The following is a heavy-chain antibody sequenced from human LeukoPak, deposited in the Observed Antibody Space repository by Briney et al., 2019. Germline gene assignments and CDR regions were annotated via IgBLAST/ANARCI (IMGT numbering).Heavy chain of an antibody. V-gene: IGHV3-7*03. D-gene: IGHD2-15*01. Sequence: PGGSLRLSCAASGFTFRNYWMTWVRQAPGKGLEWVANIKEDGSEKYYVGSVKGRFTISRDNAENSLSLQMSSLRAEDTAVYYCARDPTNGYCSGGTCSDYWGQGTLVTVSS. J-gene: IGHJ4*02. CDR2: IKEDGSEK. CDR3: ARDPTNGYCSGGTCSDY. CDR1: GFTFRNYW.